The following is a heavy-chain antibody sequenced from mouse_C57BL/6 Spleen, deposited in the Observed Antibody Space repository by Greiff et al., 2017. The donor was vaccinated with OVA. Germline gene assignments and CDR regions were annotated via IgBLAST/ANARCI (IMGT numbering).Heavy chain of an antibody. D-gene: IGHD1-1*01. J-gene: IGHJ3*01. CDR3: ARGFTTVPAWFAY. CDR1: GYTFTSYW. Sequence: QVQLKQPGAELVRPGSSVKLSCKASGYTFTSYWMPWVKQRPIQGLEWIGNIDPSDSETPYNQKFKDKATLTVDKSSSTAYMQLSSLTSEDSAVYYCARGFTTVPAWFAYWGQGTLVTVSA. V-gene: IGHV1-52*01. CDR2: IDPSDSET.